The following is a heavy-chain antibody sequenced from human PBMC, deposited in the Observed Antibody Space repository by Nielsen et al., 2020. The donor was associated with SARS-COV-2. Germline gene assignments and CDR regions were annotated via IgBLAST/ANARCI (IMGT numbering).Heavy chain of an antibody. CDR3: ARGVRKGAAAGNYFDY. CDR2: INHSGST. CDR1: GGSFSGYY. Sequence: SETLSLTCAVYGGSFSGYYWSWIRQPPGKGLEWIGEINHSGSTNYNPSLKSRVTISVDKSKNQFSLELSSVTAADTAVYYGARGVRKGAAAGNYFDYLGQGTLVTVSS. D-gene: IGHD6-13*01. J-gene: IGHJ4*02. V-gene: IGHV4-34*01.